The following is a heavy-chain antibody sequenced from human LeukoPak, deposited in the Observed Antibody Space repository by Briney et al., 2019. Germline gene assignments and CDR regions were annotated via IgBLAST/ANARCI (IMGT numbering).Heavy chain of an antibody. CDR2: ISAYNGNT. J-gene: IGHJ3*02. CDR1: GYTFTGYY. CDR3: ARDLITIFGVVIETDAFGI. Sequence: ASVKVSCKASGYTFTGYYMHWVRQAPGQGLEWMGWISAYNGNTNYAQKLQGRVTMTTDTSTSTAYMELRSLRSDDTAVYYCARDLITIFGVVIETDAFGIWGQGTMVTVSS. V-gene: IGHV1-18*04. D-gene: IGHD3-3*01.